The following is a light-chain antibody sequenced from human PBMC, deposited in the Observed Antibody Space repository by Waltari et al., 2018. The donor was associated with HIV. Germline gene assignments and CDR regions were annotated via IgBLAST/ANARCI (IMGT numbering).Light chain of an antibody. J-gene: IGKJ1*01. V-gene: IGKV1-39*01. CDR3: QQSYTTPRT. CDR2: AAS. Sequence: DIQMTQSPSPLSDSVADGVTITCRASQSISSYLNWYQQKPGKAPKVLIYAASSLQSGVPSRFSGSGSGTDFTLTITSLQPEDFATYYCQQSYTTPRTFGQGTKVEIK. CDR1: QSISSY.